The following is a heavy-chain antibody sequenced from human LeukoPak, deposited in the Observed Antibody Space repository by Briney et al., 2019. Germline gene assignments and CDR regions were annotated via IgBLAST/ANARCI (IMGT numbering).Heavy chain of an antibody. D-gene: IGHD3-10*01. V-gene: IGHV3-74*01. CDR2: INTDGSST. CDR1: GLTFRSYW. CDR3: ARAGGSYYNKYYFDY. Sequence: GGSLRLSCAASGLTFRSYWMHWVRQAPGKGLVWVSRINTDGSSTSYADSVKGRFTISRDNAKNSLYLQMNSLRAEDTALYHCARAGGSYYNKYYFDYWGQGTLVTVSS. J-gene: IGHJ4*02.